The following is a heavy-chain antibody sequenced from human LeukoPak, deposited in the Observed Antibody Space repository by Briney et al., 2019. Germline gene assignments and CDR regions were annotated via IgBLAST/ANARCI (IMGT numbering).Heavy chain of an antibody. V-gene: IGHV3-66*01. CDR3: ARGSSSWFIDY. J-gene: IGHJ4*02. CDR2: IYSGGST. CDR1: EFSVGSNY. Sequence: GGSLRLSCAASEFSVGSNYMTWVRQAPGKGLEWVSLIYSGGSTYYADSVKGRFTISRDNSKNTLYLQMNSLRAEDTAVYYCARGSSSWFIDYWGQGTLVTVSS. D-gene: IGHD6-13*01.